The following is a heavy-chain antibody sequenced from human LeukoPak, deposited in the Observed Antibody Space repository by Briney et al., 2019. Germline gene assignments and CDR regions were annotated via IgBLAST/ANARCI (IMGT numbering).Heavy chain of an antibody. J-gene: IGHJ4*02. D-gene: IGHD3-9*01. CDR3: ARGPFLRYFDWSDGDY. CDR2: INPNSGGT. V-gene: IGHV1-2*02. CDR1: GYTFTDYY. Sequence: GASVKVSCKASGYTFTDYYIHWLRQAPGQGLEWMGWINPNSGGTNYAQKFQGRVTMTRDTSISTAYMELSRLRSDDTAVYYCARGPFLRYFDWSDGDYWGQGTLVTVSS.